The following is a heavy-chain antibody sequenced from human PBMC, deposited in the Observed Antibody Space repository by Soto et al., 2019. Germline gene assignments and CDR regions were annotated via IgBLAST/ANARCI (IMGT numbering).Heavy chain of an antibody. CDR3: AKGPSWYGSGSYYEKVTFDY. V-gene: IGHV3-9*01. J-gene: IGHJ4*02. CDR1: GFTFDDYA. Sequence: GGSLRLSCAASGFTFDDYAMHWVRQAPGKGLEWVSGISWNSGSIGYADSVKGRFTISRDNAKNSLYLQMNSLRAEDTALYYCAKGPSWYGSGSYYEKVTFDYWGQGTLVTVSS. D-gene: IGHD3-10*01. CDR2: ISWNSGSI.